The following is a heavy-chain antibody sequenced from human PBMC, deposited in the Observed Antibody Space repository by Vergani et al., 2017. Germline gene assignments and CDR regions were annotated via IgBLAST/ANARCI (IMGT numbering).Heavy chain of an antibody. CDR1: GYTFTSYG. Sequence: QVQLVQSGAEVKKPGASVKVSCKASGYTFTSYGISWVRQAPGQGLEWMGWISAYNGNTNYAQKLQGRITMTKDTAKSTAYMELRCLRSDDTAVYYCAVGPNIVVVTAIRGPYYFDYWGQGTLVTVSS. J-gene: IGHJ4*02. CDR3: AVGPNIVVVTAIRGPYYFDY. V-gene: IGHV1-18*01. D-gene: IGHD2-21*02. CDR2: ISAYNGNT.